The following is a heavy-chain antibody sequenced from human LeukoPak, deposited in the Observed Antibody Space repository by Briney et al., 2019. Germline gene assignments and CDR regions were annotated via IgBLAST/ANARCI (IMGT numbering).Heavy chain of an antibody. V-gene: IGHV5-51*01. CDR3: ALRVGRDGYKG. Sequence: GESLKISCKGSGYIFSNYWIGWVRQLPGKGLEWMGIVYPGDSDTRYSPSFQGQVTISADTSISTAYLQWTSLEASDTAMYYCALRVGRDGYKGWGQGTMVTVSS. CDR1: GYIFSNYW. D-gene: IGHD5-24*01. CDR2: VYPGDSDT. J-gene: IGHJ3*01.